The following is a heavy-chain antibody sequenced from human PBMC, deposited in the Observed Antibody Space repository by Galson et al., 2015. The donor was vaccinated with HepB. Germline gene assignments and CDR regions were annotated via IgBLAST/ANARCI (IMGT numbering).Heavy chain of an antibody. CDR2: IKQDGSEQ. Sequence: SLRLSCAASGFTFSSYWMSWVRQAPGKGLEWVANIKQDGSEQYYVDSVKGRFTNSRDNAKNSLYLQMNSLRAEDTAVYYCARDHCYEILTGYYRAEFYYYGMDVWGQGTTVTVSS. D-gene: IGHD3-9*01. V-gene: IGHV3-7*03. J-gene: IGHJ6*02. CDR3: ARDHCYEILTGYYRAEFYYYGMDV. CDR1: GFTFSSYW.